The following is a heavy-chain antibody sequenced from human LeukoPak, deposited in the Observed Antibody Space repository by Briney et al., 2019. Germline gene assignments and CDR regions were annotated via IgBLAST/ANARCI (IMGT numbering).Heavy chain of an antibody. D-gene: IGHD2-2*01. V-gene: IGHV3-23*01. CDR3: AKGLVPAAIRVVDY. J-gene: IGHJ4*02. CDR1: GFTFSSFA. Sequence: PGGSLRLSCAASGFTFSSFAMSWVRQAPGKGLEWASAISASGSSTYYADSVKGRFTISRDNSQNTLYLQVNSLRAEDTAVYYCAKGLVPAAIRVVDYWGQGTLVTVSS. CDR2: ISASGSST.